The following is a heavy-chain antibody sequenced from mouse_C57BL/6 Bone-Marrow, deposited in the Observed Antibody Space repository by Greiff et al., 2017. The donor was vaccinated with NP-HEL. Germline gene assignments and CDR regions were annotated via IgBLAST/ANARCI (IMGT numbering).Heavy chain of an antibody. CDR1: VFTFRRSG. CDR2: VSSGGSYT. V-gene: IGHV5-6*01. J-gene: IGHJ4*01. Sequence: EVKVVESGGDLVKPGGSLKLSCAASVFTFRRSGMSCVLQTPPKRLSLVATVSSGGSYTYSPDSVKGRFPISRDNAKNTLYLQMSSLKSEDTAMYYCARPGSSYAMDYWGQGTSVTVSS. CDR3: ARPGSSYAMDY. D-gene: IGHD1-1*01.